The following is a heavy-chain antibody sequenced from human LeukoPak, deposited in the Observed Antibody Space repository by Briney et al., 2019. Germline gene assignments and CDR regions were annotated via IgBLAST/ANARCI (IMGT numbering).Heavy chain of an antibody. CDR3: ARDYYGSGSNRFDP. V-gene: IGHV4-59*01. CDR2: IYYTGNT. J-gene: IGHJ5*02. CDR1: GDSMKNYY. Sequence: PSETLSLTCTVSGDSMKNYYWSWIRQPPGKGLEWIGYIYYTGNTKSNPSLTSRLTILVDTSKNHFSLKVNSVTAADTAVYYCARDYYGSGSNRFDPWGQGTLVTVSS. D-gene: IGHD3-10*01.